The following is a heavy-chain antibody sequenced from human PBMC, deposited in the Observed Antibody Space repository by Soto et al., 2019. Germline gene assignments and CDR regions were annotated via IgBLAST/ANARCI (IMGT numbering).Heavy chain of an antibody. V-gene: IGHV4-4*02. Sequence: VSGGSFTSNNWLSWVRQPPGQGLEWIGEIYRTGSTNYNPSLKSRVTISLDKSENQFSLKVTSLTAADTAVYYCASRDPGTSVDYWGQGTLVTVSS. CDR3: ASRDPGTSVDY. CDR1: GGSFTSNNW. J-gene: IGHJ4*02. CDR2: IYRTGST. D-gene: IGHD1-7*01.